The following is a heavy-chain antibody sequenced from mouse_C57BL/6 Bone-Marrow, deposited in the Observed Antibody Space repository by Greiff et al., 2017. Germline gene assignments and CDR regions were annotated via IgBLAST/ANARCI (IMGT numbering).Heavy chain of an antibody. V-gene: IGHV7-3*01. CDR2: IRNKANGYTT. J-gene: IGHJ4*01. D-gene: IGHD1-1*01. CDR3: ARDITTVVDYAMDY. CDR1: GFTFTDYY. Sequence: EVKLVESGGGLVQPGGSLSLSCAASGFTFTDYYMSWVRQPPGKALEWLGFIRNKANGYTTEYSASVKGRFTISRDNSQSILYLQMNALRDEDSATYYCARDITTVVDYAMDYWGQGTSVTVSA.